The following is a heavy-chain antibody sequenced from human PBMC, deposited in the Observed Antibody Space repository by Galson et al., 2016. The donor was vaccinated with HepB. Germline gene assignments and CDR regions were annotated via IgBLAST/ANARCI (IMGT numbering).Heavy chain of an antibody. CDR2: DSMDGRRK. Sequence: SLRLSCAASGFTFSGYGMHWVRQAPGKGLEWLAADSMDGRRKFYEDSVKGRFTISRDNSNNMLFLQMSSLRTDDTAIYYCARRHEYCPPVGCSVDYWGQGTLVSVSS. CDR3: ARRHEYCPPVGCSVDY. CDR1: GFTFSGYG. D-gene: IGHD2/OR15-2a*01. J-gene: IGHJ4*02. V-gene: IGHV3-30*03.